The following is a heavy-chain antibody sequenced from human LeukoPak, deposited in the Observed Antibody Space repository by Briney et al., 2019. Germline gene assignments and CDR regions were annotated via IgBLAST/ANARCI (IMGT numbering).Heavy chain of an antibody. CDR1: GYTFTNYG. Sequence: ASVKVSCKASGYTFTNYGISWVRQAPGHGLEWMGWISTYNANTNYAQKLQGRVTMTTDTSTSTAYMDLKSLRSDDTAVYCCARGNYYYPQDVFDIWGQGTTVTVSS. CDR3: ARGNYYYPQDVFDI. CDR2: ISTYNANT. V-gene: IGHV1-18*01. J-gene: IGHJ3*02. D-gene: IGHD3-22*01.